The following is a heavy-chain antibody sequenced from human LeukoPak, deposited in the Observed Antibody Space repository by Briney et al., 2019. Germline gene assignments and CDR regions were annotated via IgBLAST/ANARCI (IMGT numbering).Heavy chain of an antibody. CDR2: IYHSGSA. D-gene: IGHD3-9*01. CDR1: GGSISSGGYY. V-gene: IGHV4-30-2*01. CDR3: AREIYILTGYSPLDYFDY. J-gene: IGHJ4*02. Sequence: SETLSLTCTVSGGSISSGGYYWSWFRQPPGKGLEWIGYIYHSGSAYYNPSLKSRVTISVDRSKNQFSLKLSSVTAADTAVYYCAREIYILTGYSPLDYFDYWGQGTLVTVSS.